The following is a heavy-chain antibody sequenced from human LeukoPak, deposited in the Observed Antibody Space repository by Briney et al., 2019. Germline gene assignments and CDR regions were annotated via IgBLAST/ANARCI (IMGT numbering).Heavy chain of an antibody. J-gene: IGHJ3*02. D-gene: IGHD2-15*01. CDR2: ISYDGSDK. V-gene: IGHV3-30*18. CDR1: GFTFSVYG. Sequence: TGGSLRLSCADSGFTFSVYGMHWVRQAPGKGLEWVAVISYDGSDKYYADSVKGRLTISRDNSKNTLYLQMNSLRAEDTAVYYCAKDREQGYCSGASCYLGVFDIWGQGTMVTVSS. CDR3: AKDREQGYCSGASCYLGVFDI.